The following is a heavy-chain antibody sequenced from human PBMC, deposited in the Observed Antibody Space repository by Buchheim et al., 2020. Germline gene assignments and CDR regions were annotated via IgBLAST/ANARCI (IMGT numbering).Heavy chain of an antibody. Sequence: QVQLVESGGGVVQPGRSLRLSCAASGFTFSSYGMHWVRQAPGKGLEWVAVIWYDGSNKYYADSVKGRFTISRDNSKNTLYLPMNRLRAEDTAVYYCAREFGPSRRLLVYYRGQGTL. CDR1: GFTFSSYG. CDR2: IWYDGSNK. CDR3: AREFGPSRRLLVYY. D-gene: IGHD3-22*01. J-gene: IGHJ4*02. V-gene: IGHV3-33*01.